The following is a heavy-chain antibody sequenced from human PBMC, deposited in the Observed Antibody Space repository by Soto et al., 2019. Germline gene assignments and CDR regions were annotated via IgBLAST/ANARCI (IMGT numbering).Heavy chain of an antibody. CDR1: GGSVSNKTYY. CDR2: VYYSGTT. D-gene: IGHD3-16*01. J-gene: IGHJ5*01. CDR3: ARDWGPYWFDS. V-gene: IGHV4-61*01. Sequence: SETLSLTCSVSGGSVSNKTYYWSWIRQPPGKRLEWIGYVYYSGTTKYNPSLKSRVTISQDTSSNQFSLTTNSVSASDTAVYYCARDWGPYWFDSWGQGILVTVSS.